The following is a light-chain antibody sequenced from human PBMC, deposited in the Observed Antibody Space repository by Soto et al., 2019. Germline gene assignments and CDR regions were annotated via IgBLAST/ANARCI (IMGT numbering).Light chain of an antibody. Sequence: EIVLTQSPGTLSLSPGERATLSCRASQSVSSSYLAWYQQKPGQAPRLLIYGASSRATGIPDRFSGSGSGNDFPLTIRRLGPEEFAVYFRQEFGSSPRTFGQGTKVEIK. J-gene: IGKJ1*01. CDR2: GAS. CDR1: QSVSSSY. CDR3: QEFGSSPRT. V-gene: IGKV3-20*01.